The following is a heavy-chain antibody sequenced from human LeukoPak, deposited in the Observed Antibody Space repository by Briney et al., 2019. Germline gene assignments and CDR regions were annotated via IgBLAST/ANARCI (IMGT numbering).Heavy chain of an antibody. Sequence: PSETLSLTCSVSGGSISNGGYYWSWIRQHPGKGLEWIGYIFYSGSTYYNPSLKSRVTISLDTSKNQFSLKLSSVTAADTAVYYCARGRDYVWGSYRPHQNFDYWGQGTLVTVSS. CDR1: GGSISNGGYY. CDR2: IFYSGST. CDR3: ARGRDYVWGSYRPHQNFDY. D-gene: IGHD3-16*02. V-gene: IGHV4-31*03. J-gene: IGHJ4*02.